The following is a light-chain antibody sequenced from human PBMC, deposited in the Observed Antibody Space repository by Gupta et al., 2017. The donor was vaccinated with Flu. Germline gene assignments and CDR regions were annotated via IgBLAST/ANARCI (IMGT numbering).Light chain of an antibody. CDR3: QQRSSLPYT. Sequence: IVMTESSDHLAVVLGERTTINCKSSQSGLYSTNNRNLVTWYQQTPGQPPKVLIYWACTRESGLPDRFSGGGSGTDFTLTISIVHAEVVAVYCCQQRSSLPYTFGQGTKLEIK. CDR1: QSGLYSTNNRNL. J-gene: IGKJ2*01. V-gene: IGKV4-1*01. CDR2: WAC.